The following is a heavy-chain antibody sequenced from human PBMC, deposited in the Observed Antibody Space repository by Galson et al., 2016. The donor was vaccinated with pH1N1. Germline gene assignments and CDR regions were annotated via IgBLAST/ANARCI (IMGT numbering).Heavy chain of an antibody. CDR2: INPLFGPA. J-gene: IGHJ6*02. V-gene: IGHV1-69*06. D-gene: IGHD2-2*01. Sequence: SVKVSCKASGGTFSSYSFHWVRQAPGQGLEWMGGINPLFGPADYAPRFQGRVTITADTSTNTAYMKLSSLRSDDTAVYFCATKFKDLVFVPAAERQTHYNYGMDVWGHGTTVIVSS. CDR3: ATKFKDLVFVPAAERQTHYNYGMDV. CDR1: GGTFSSYS.